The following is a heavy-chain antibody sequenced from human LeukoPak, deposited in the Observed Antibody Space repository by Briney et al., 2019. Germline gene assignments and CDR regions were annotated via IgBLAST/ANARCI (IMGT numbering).Heavy chain of an antibody. CDR3: AKHRTTVTPLPRIDY. V-gene: IGHV3-23*01. CDR2: ISGSGAST. CDR1: GFTFSSYA. Sequence: PGGSLRPSCAASGFTFSSYAMSWVRQAPGKGLEWVSAISGSGASTYFADSVKGRFTISRDNSKNTLYLQMNSLRAEDTAVYYCAKHRTTVTPLPRIDYWGQGTLVTVSS. D-gene: IGHD4-17*01. J-gene: IGHJ4*02.